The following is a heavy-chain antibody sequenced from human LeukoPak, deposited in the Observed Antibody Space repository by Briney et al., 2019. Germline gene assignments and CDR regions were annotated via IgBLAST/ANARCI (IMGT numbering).Heavy chain of an antibody. CDR1: GGSISSYH. V-gene: IGHV4-59*08. J-gene: IGHJ4*02. CDR3: ARQARYCSGGTCFDS. D-gene: IGHD2-8*02. Sequence: PSETLSLTCTVSGGSISSYHWSWIRQTPGKGLGWIGHIYSSGSTNYIPSLKSRVTISVDTSKNQFSLKLSSVTAADTAVYFCARQARYCSGGTCFDSWGQGTLVAVSS. CDR2: IYSSGST.